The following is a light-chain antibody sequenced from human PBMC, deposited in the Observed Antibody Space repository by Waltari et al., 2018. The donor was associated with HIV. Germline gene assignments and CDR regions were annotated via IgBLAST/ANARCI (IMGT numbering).Light chain of an antibody. CDR2: GAS. J-gene: IGKJ5*01. Sequence: EIVLTQSPGTLSLSPGERATLSCRASQSVRNNYLVWYQKKPGQAPRLLIYGASSRATGIPDRFSGSGSGTDFTHTISRLEPEDFAMFYCQQYGSSPLTFGQGTRLEIK. CDR3: QQYGSSPLT. CDR1: QSVRNNY. V-gene: IGKV3-20*01.